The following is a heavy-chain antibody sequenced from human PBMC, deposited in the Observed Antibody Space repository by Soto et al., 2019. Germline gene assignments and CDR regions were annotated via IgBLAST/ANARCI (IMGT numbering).Heavy chain of an antibody. CDR2: INPNSGYT. Sequence: QVQLMQSGAEVKKPGASVKVSCKASKYTFTSYDINWVRQAPGQRLEWMGWINPNSGYTSYAQKFQGRVTMTRDTSISTAYMELSSLRSDDTALYYGARIPSYNNWNCRDGFDPWGQGTLVTVSS. CDR1: KYTFTSYD. J-gene: IGHJ5*02. CDR3: ARIPSYNNWNCRDGFDP. D-gene: IGHD1-7*01. V-gene: IGHV1-8*01.